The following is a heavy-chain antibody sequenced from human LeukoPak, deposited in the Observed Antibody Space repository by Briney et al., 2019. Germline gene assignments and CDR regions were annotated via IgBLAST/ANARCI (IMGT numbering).Heavy chain of an antibody. V-gene: IGHV3-21*01. J-gene: IGHJ4*02. D-gene: IGHD1-26*01. Sequence: GGSLRLSCAASGFTLSSYSMNWVRQAPGKGLEWVSSISSSSSYIYYADSVKGRFTISRDNAKNSLYLQMNSLRAEDTAVYYCARDVFSGTFDYWGQGTLVTVSS. CDR3: ARDVFSGTFDY. CDR2: ISSSSSYI. CDR1: GFTLSSYS.